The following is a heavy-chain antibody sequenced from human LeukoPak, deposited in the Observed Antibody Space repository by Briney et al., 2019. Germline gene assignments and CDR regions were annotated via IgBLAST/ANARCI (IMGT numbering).Heavy chain of an antibody. CDR3: ARDLGYGSNWFDP. CDR1: GFTFSSYG. V-gene: IGHV3-33*01. D-gene: IGHD5-12*01. CDR2: IWSDGGNK. J-gene: IGHJ5*02. Sequence: PGGSLRLSCAASGFTFSSYGMHWVRQAPGKGLEWVAVIWSDGGNKYYADSVKGRFTISRDNSKNTLYVQMNSLRAEDTAVYYCARDLGYGSNWFDPWGQGTQVTVSP.